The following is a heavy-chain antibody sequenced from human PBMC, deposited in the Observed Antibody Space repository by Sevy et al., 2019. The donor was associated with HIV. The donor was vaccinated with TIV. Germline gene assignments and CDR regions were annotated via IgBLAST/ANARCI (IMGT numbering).Heavy chain of an antibody. CDR1: GFTFSSYG. D-gene: IGHD6-19*01. Sequence: GGSLRLSCAASGFTFSSYGMHWVRQAPGKGLEWVAVIWDDGSNKYYADSVKGRFTISRDNSKNTLYLQMNSLRAEDTAVYYCASDGMEWLVKSIIYYYYMDVWGKGTKVTVSS. CDR2: IWDDGSNK. J-gene: IGHJ6*03. V-gene: IGHV3-33*01. CDR3: ASDGMEWLVKSIIYYYYMDV.